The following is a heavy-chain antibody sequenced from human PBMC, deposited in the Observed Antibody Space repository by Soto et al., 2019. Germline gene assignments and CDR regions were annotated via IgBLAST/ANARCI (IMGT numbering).Heavy chain of an antibody. J-gene: IGHJ4*02. CDR3: ARDSFPSGWDFDY. CDR2: IWYDGSNK. Sequence: QVQLVESGGGVVQPGRSLRLSCAASGFTFSSYGMHWVRQAPGKGLEWVAVIWYDGSNKYYADSVKGRFTISRDNSKNKLYLQMNSLRAEDTAVYYCARDSFPSGWDFDYWGQGTLVTVSS. CDR1: GFTFSSYG. V-gene: IGHV3-33*01. D-gene: IGHD6-19*01.